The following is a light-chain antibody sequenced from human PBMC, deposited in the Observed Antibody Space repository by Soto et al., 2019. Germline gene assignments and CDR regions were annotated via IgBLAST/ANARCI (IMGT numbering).Light chain of an antibody. V-gene: IGKV3-11*01. CDR3: QQRSNWPWT. J-gene: IGKJ1*01. Sequence: EIVMTQSPATLSVSPGETTRLSCRASQSINSDVAWYQQKVGQTPRLLIHDASNRATGIPARFSGSGSGTDFTLTISSLEPEDFAVYYCQQRSNWPWTFGQGTKVDNK. CDR1: QSINSD. CDR2: DAS.